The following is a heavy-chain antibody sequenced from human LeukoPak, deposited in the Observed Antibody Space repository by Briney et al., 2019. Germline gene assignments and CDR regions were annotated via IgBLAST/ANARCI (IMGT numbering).Heavy chain of an antibody. V-gene: IGHV1-46*01. CDR2: INPSGGST. Sequence: ASVKVSCKASGYTFTSYYMHWVRQALGQGLEWMGIINPSGGSTSYAQKFQGRVTMTRDTSTSTVYMELSSLRSEDTAVYYCARDLACSGGSCYSGGDPWGQGTLVTVSS. CDR3: ARDLACSGGSCYSGGDP. CDR1: GYTFTSYY. J-gene: IGHJ5*02. D-gene: IGHD2-15*01.